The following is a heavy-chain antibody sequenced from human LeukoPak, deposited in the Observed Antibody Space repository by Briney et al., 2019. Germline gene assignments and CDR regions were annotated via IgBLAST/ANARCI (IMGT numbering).Heavy chain of an antibody. CDR3: AKDWNSAIDY. J-gene: IGHJ4*02. V-gene: IGHV3-30*02. D-gene: IGHD1-7*01. CDR2: IHYDSTTE. CDR1: GFDFSSYG. Sequence: GGSLRLSCAASGFDFSSYGMHWVRQAPGKGLEWVAYIHYDSTTEDYADSVQGRFTISRDNSKNTLFLQMNNLRVEDMAVLYCAKDWNSAIDYWGQGTLVTVSS.